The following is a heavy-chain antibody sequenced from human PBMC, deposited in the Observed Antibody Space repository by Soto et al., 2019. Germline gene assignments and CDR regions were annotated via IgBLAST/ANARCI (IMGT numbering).Heavy chain of an antibody. CDR1: GFSLRNARMG. V-gene: IGHV2-26*01. D-gene: IGHD3-22*01. J-gene: IGHJ6*03. CDR2: ILSSDEK. CDR3: ARSLAVNYYYYYVDV. Sequence: QVTLKESGPVLVKPTEPLTLTCTVSGFSLRNARMGVSWIRQPPGKALEWLAHILSSDEKSYNTSLKGRVTLSKDTSKSQVVLTMTYVDPVDTATYFWARSLAVNYYYYYVDVWGEGTTVTVSS.